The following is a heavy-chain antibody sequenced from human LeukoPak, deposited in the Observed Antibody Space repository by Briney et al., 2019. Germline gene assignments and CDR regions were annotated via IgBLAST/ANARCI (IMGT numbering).Heavy chain of an antibody. CDR1: GFTFSSYA. J-gene: IGHJ4*02. Sequence: GGSLRLSCAASGFTFSSYAMSWVRQAPGKGLEWVSAISGSGGSTYYADSVKGRFTISRDNAKNSLYLQMNSLRAEDTAVYYCARGPVMTMVAPDYWGQGTLVTVSS. V-gene: IGHV3-23*01. D-gene: IGHD4/OR15-4a*01. CDR3: ARGPVMTMVAPDY. CDR2: ISGSGGST.